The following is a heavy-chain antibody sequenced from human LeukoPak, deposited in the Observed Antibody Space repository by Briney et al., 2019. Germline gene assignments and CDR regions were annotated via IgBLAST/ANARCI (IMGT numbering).Heavy chain of an antibody. J-gene: IGHJ6*02. CDR1: GGSFSGYY. CDR2: INHSGST. Sequence: SETLSLTCAVYGGSFSGYYWSWIRQPPGKGLEWIGEINHSGSTNYNPSLKSRVTISVDTSKNQFSLKLSSVTAADTAVYYCARDRPPGYYYYGMDVWGQGTTVTVSS. D-gene: IGHD6-6*01. V-gene: IGHV4-34*01. CDR3: ARDRPPGYYYYGMDV.